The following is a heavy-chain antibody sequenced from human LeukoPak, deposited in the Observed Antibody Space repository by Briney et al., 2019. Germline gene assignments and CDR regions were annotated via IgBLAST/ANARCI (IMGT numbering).Heavy chain of an antibody. V-gene: IGHV4-59*01. D-gene: IGHD3-22*01. CDR1: GGSISSYY. CDR3: ARLHFHPMNLDL. J-gene: IGHJ2*01. Sequence: PSETLSLTCTVSGGSISSYYWSWIRQPPGKGLEWIGYIYYSGSTNYNPSLKSRVAISVDTSKNQFSLKLSSVTAADTAVYYCARLHFHPMNLDLWGRGTLVTVSS. CDR2: IYYSGST.